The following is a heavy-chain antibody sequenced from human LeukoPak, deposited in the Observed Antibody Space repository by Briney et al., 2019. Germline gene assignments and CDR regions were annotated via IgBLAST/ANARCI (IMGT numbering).Heavy chain of an antibody. V-gene: IGHV3-48*03. J-gene: IGHJ4*02. CDR2: IGSSGSLI. CDR1: GFTFSSYG. Sequence: PGGSLRLSCAASGFTFSSYGMNWVRLAPGKGLEWVSFIGSSGSLIFYADSVKGRFTISRDNAKNSLYLEMNSLRAEDTAIYYCASRVVGARFDYWGQGTLVTVSS. CDR3: ASRVVGARFDY. D-gene: IGHD1-26*01.